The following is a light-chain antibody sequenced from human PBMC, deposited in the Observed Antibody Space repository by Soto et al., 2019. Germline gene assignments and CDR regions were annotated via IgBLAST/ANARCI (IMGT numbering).Light chain of an antibody. CDR1: SGHSSYA. V-gene: IGLV4-69*01. CDR2: LNSDGSH. Sequence: QAVVTQSPSASASLGASVKLTCTLSSGHSSYAIAWHQQQPEKGPRYLMKLNSDGSHSKGDGIPDRFSGSSSGAERYLTISSLQSEDEADYYCQTRGTGTHVVFGGGTKVTVL. J-gene: IGLJ2*01. CDR3: QTRGTGTHVV.